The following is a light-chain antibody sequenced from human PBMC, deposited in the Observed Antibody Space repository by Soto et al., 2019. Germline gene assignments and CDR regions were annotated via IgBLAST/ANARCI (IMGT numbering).Light chain of an antibody. CDR3: QQYNKWPLIT. J-gene: IGKJ5*01. V-gene: IGKV3D-15*01. Sequence: EMVMPPSQATLSVSPGTASTFYCRALTSVGNGLAWYRQKPGQAPTLLIYGASNRATGTPARFSGSGSGTEFTLTISRLKSEDFALYYCQQYNKWPLITCGQGTRREIK. CDR1: TSVGNG. CDR2: GAS.